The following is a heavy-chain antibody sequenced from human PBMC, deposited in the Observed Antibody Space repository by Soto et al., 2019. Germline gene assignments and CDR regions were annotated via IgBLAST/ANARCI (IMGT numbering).Heavy chain of an antibody. CDR1: GFSLSNARMG. V-gene: IGHV2-26*01. Sequence: SGPTLVNPTETLTLTCTVSGFSLSNARMGVSWIRQPPGKALEWLAHIFSNDEKSYSTSLKSRLTISKDTSKSQVVLTMTNMDPVDTATYYCAQMRSPFLLRFLEWLGYFDYWGQGTLVTVSS. D-gene: IGHD3-3*01. J-gene: IGHJ4*02. CDR3: AQMRSPFLLRFLEWLGYFDY. CDR2: IFSNDEK.